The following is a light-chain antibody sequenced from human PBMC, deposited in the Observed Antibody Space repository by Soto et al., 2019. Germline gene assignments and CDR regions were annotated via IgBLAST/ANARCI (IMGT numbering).Light chain of an antibody. CDR3: SSYTSSSTLGV. Sequence: QSALTQPASVSGSPGQSITISCTGTSSDVGGYNYVSWYQQHPGKAPKPMIYDVSNRPSGVSNRFSGSKSGNTASLTSSGLQAEDEADYYCSSYTSSSTLGVFGGGTKLTVL. V-gene: IGLV2-14*01. J-gene: IGLJ2*01. CDR2: DVS. CDR1: SSDVGGYNY.